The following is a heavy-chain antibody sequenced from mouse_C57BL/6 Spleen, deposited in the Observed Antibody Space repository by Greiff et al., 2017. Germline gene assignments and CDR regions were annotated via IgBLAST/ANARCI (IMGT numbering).Heavy chain of an antibody. CDR3: ARDYYGSSYGYAMDY. D-gene: IGHD1-1*01. Sequence: EVQVVESGGGLVKPGGSLKLSCAASGFTFSSYAMSWVRQTPEKGLEWVATISDGGSYTYYPDNVKGRFTISRDNAKNNLYLQMSHLKSEDTAMYYCARDYYGSSYGYAMDYWGQGTSVTVSS. CDR1: GFTFSSYA. CDR2: ISDGGSYT. V-gene: IGHV5-4*01. J-gene: IGHJ4*01.